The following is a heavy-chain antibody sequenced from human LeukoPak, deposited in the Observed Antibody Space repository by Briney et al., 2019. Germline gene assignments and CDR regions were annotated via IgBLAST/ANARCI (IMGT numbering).Heavy chain of an antibody. D-gene: IGHD1-26*01. CDR3: VRGGLYHYSGTSGDY. J-gene: IGHJ4*02. Sequence: GGSLRLSCEDSGFTFRSYEMNWVRQAPGKGLEWIAYLSSSGSAFSYADSVKGRFTIARDNAKNSLYLQLSSLGAEDTAVYYCVRGGLYHYSGTSGDYWGQGTLVTVSS. CDR1: GFTFRSYE. CDR2: LSSSGSAF. V-gene: IGHV3-48*03.